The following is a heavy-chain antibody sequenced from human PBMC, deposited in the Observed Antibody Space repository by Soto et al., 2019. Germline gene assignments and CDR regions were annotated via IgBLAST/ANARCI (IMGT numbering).Heavy chain of an antibody. V-gene: IGHV4-39*01. CDR2: IFYSGST. Sequence: SETLCLTCNVSGASISSRNYYWGWIRQSPGKGLEWFGSIFYSGSTYYNPSLKSRITISILTSQNQFSLRLTSVTAEDPFLFYFVRHPRKPVPRQHNSSFAPWGPGNLVPVSS. J-gene: IGHJ5*02. D-gene: IGHD1-1*01. CDR3: VRHPRKPVPRQHNSSFAP. CDR1: GASISSRNYY.